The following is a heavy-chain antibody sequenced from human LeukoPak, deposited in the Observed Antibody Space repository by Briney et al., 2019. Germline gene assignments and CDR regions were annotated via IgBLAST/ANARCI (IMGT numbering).Heavy chain of an antibody. CDR2: ISGSGGST. CDR1: GFTFSSYA. J-gene: IGHJ4*02. Sequence: PGGSLRLSCAASGFTFSSYAMSWVRQAPGKGLEWVSAISGSGGSTYYADSVKGRFTISRGNSKNTLYLQMNSLRAEDTAVYYCAKDRHYYGSGSYRGYYFDYWGQGTLVTVSS. CDR3: AKDRHYYGSGSYRGYYFDY. V-gene: IGHV3-23*01. D-gene: IGHD3-10*01.